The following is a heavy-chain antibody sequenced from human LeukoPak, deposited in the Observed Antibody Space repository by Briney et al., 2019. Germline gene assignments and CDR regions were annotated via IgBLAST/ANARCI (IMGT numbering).Heavy chain of an antibody. Sequence: SETLSLTCAVSGYSISSGYYWGWIRQPPGKGLEWIGSIYHSGSTYYNPSLKSRVTISVDTSKNQFSLKLSSVTVADTAVYYCARHISGYYYEDYWGQGTLVTVSS. CDR3: ARHISGYYYEDY. V-gene: IGHV4-38-2*01. CDR2: IYHSGST. CDR1: GYSISSGYY. J-gene: IGHJ4*02. D-gene: IGHD3-22*01.